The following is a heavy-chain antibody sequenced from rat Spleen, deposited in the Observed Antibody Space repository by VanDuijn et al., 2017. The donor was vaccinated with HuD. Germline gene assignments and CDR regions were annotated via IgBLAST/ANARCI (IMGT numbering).Heavy chain of an antibody. V-gene: IGHV5-25*01. CDR2: ISTGGGNT. CDR1: GFTLSNFY. J-gene: IGHJ2*01. Sequence: EVQLVESGGGFVQPGRSMKLSCAASGFTLSNFYMAWVRQAPTKGLEWVASISTGGGNTHYRDSVKGRFTISKNNAKNTLYLQMNSLRSEDTATYYCTRDYYDGYGYYFDYWGQGVMVTVSS. D-gene: IGHD1-12*03. CDR3: TRDYYDGYGYYFDY.